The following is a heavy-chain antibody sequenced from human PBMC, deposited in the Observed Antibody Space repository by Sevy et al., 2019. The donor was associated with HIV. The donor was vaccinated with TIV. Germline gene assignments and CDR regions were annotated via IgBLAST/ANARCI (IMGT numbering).Heavy chain of an antibody. J-gene: IGHJ4*02. CDR1: GFTFSKYS. CDR3: AGGGGGELHDY. CDR2: LSFGCGEI. Sequence: GGSLRLSCAASGFTFSKYSMSWVRQPPGKGLEWVSTLSFGCGEINHTDSVKGRFTISRDNSKNSLYLQMNNLRAEDTAGQYFAGGGGGELHDYWGGGSLGTVSS. D-gene: IGHD2-21*01. V-gene: IGHV3-23*01.